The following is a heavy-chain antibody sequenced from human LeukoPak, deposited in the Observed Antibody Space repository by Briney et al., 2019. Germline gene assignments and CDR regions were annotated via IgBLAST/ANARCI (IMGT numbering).Heavy chain of an antibody. D-gene: IGHD1-26*01. CDR1: GGSINSYY. Sequence: SETLSLTCTVSGGSINSYYWSWIRQPPGKGLVWIGYIYYSGNTNYNPSLKSRITISVDTSKNRFSLKLSSVTAADTAVYFCASGVGGYYFYDYWGQGTLVTVSS. CDR2: IYYSGNT. J-gene: IGHJ4*02. V-gene: IGHV4-59*01. CDR3: ASGVGGYYFYDY.